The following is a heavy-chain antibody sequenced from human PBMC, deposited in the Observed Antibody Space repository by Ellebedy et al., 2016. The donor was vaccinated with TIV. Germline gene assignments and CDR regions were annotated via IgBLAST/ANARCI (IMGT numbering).Heavy chain of an antibody. CDR2: ISETGST. J-gene: IGHJ6*03. Sequence: MPSETLSLTCTVSGGSISPYYWSWVRQSPGKGLEWIGFISETGSTNYSPSLEGRVTISADTSKNQFSLNLTSVTAADPAVYYCARRLRVLLRTDYFFYMDVWGQGTTAIVSS. CDR3: ARRLRVLLRTDYFFYMDV. CDR1: GGSISPYY. V-gene: IGHV4-59*01. D-gene: IGHD2-15*01.